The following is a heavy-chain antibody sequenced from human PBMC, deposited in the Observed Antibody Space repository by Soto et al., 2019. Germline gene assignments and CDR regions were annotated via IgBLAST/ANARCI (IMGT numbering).Heavy chain of an antibody. J-gene: IGHJ6*02. V-gene: IGHV3-23*01. Sequence: EVQLLESGGGLVQPGGSLRLSCAASGFTFSTYAMNWVRQAPGNGLEWVSAISGSGGSIHYADSVKGRFTIPRDNSKNTLYLQMNSLRDEDTAVYHCVKGYWKWDVWGQGTTVTVSS. CDR1: GFTFSTYA. CDR2: ISGSGGSI. D-gene: IGHD1-1*01. CDR3: VKGYWKWDV.